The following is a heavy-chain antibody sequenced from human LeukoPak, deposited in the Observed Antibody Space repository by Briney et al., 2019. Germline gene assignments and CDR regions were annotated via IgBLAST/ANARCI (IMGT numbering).Heavy chain of an antibody. CDR3: ARDYYDSSGYSRIFDY. J-gene: IGHJ4*02. D-gene: IGHD3-22*01. CDR1: GFTFSSYS. V-gene: IGHV3-21*01. CDR2: ISSSSSYI. Sequence: GGSLRRYCAASGFTFSSYSMNWVRQAPGKGLEWVSSISSSSSYIYYADSVKGRLTISRDNAKNSLYLQMNSLRAEDTAVYYCARDYYDSSGYSRIFDYWGQGTLVTVSS.